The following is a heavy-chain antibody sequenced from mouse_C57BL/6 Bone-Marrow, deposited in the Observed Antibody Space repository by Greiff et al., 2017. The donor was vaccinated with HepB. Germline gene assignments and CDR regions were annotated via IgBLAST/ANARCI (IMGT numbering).Heavy chain of an antibody. CDR1: GYTFTSYW. Sequence: QVQLKESGAELAKPGASVKLSCKASGYTFTSYWMHWVKQRPGQGLEWIGYINPSSGYTKYNQKFKDKATLTADKSSSTAYMQLSSLTYEDSAVYYCAIFYYDNYFDYWGQGTTLTVSS. D-gene: IGHD2-4*01. CDR3: AIFYYDNYFDY. CDR2: INPSSGYT. J-gene: IGHJ2*01. V-gene: IGHV1-7*01.